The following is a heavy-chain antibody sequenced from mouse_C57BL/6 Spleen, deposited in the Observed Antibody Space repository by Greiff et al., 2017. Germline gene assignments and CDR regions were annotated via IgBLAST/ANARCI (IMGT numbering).Heavy chain of an antibody. Sequence: EVQLVESGGGLVKPGGSLKLSCAASGFTFSSYAMSWVRQTPEKRLEWVATISDGGSYTYYPDNVKGRFTISRDNAKNNLYLQMSHLKSEDTAMYYCAREGGLYYDYDDWYFDVWGTGTTVTVSS. V-gene: IGHV5-4*01. CDR3: AREGGLYYDYDDWYFDV. CDR1: GFTFSSYA. CDR2: ISDGGSYT. J-gene: IGHJ1*03. D-gene: IGHD2-4*01.